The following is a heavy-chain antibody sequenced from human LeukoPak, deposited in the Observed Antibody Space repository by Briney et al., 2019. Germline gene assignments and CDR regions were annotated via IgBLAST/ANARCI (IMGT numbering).Heavy chain of an antibody. CDR1: GGSISSSSYY. V-gene: IGHV4-39*07. CDR3: ARDTEEYCTTSQRRCNWFDP. Sequence: PSETLSLTCTVSGGSISSSSYYWGWIRQPPGKGLEWIGSIYYSGSTYYKPSLKSRVTISVDTSKNQFSLKLSSVTAADTAMYYCARDTEEYCTTSQRRCNWFDPWGQGTLVTVSS. J-gene: IGHJ5*02. D-gene: IGHD2-8*01. CDR2: IYYSGST.